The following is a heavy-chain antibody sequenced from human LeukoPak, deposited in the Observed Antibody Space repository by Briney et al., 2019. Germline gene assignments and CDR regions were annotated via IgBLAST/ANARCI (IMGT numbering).Heavy chain of an antibody. CDR2: IKQDGSEK. D-gene: IGHD6-13*01. CDR1: GFTFSSNW. V-gene: IGHV3-7*03. CDR3: ARDQFFSNWYYFDY. Sequence: GGSLRLSCGASGFTFSSNWMSWVRQAPGKGLEWVANIKQDGSEKYYVDSVKGRFTISRDNAKNSLYLQMHSLRAEDTAVYYCARDQFFSNWYYFDYWGQGTLVTVSS. J-gene: IGHJ4*02.